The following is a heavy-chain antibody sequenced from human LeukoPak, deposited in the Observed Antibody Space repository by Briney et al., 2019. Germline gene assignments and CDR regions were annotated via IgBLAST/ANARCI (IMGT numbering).Heavy chain of an antibody. CDR1: GFTFRDYA. CDR2: ITYTGGNT. J-gene: IGHJ4*02. CDR3: AKDEYYSGSYYNDY. Sequence: GGSLRLSCAASGFTFRDYAMSWVRQAPGKGLEWVSTITYTGGNTYYADSVKGRFTISRDNSKNTLYLQMNSLRAEDTAIYYCAKDEYYSGSYYNDYWGQGTLVTVSS. V-gene: IGHV3-23*01. D-gene: IGHD3-10*01.